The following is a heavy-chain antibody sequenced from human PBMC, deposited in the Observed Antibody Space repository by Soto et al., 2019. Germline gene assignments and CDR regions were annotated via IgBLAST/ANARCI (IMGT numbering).Heavy chain of an antibody. CDR1: GFTFSAYS. V-gene: IGHV3-23*01. CDR2: IRKDPRTT. J-gene: IGHJ4*02. Sequence: EVSLLESGGGLVQPGGSLRLSCAASGFTFSAYSMSWVRQAPGKGLEWMSTIRKDPRTTYYEDSVTGRFTIARDNSKNSLYLKKNRLRVEDTALYFCARDRIWGQNIVAPDSMVIDYWGQGTLVTVSS. D-gene: IGHD2-2*01. CDR3: ARDRIWGQNIVAPDSMVIDY.